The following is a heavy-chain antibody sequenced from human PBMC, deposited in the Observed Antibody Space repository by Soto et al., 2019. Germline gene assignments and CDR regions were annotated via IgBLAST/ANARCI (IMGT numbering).Heavy chain of an antibody. CDR2: IVPIIGTG. D-gene: IGHD4-17*01. CDR3: ARQREAETTFSYAMGV. Sequence: QVQLLQSGAEVKKPGSSVKVSCKVSGVFFRSSFAISWVRQAPGQGLEWVGGIVPIIGTGKYAEKFQGRVIITADESTSTAYMEVTSLRTEDTAVYFCARQREAETTFSYAMGVWGQGTTVTGSS. J-gene: IGHJ6*02. V-gene: IGHV1-69*01. CDR1: GVFFRSSFA.